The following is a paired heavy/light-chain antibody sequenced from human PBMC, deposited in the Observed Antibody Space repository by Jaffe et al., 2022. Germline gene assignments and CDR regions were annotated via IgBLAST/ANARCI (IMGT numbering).Heavy chain of an antibody. CDR2: ISGSGGST. CDR3: AKVSFSSGYDLDY. CDR1: GITFSSNA. D-gene: IGHD5-12*01. Sequence: EVQLLESGGGLVQPGGSLRLSCAASGITFSSNAMSWVRQAPGKGLEWVSTISGSGGSTYYTDSVKGRFTISRDNSKNTMYLQMNSLRAGDTAVYYCAKVSFSSGYDLDYWGQGTLVTVSS. J-gene: IGHJ4*02. V-gene: IGHV3-23*01.
Light chain of an antibody. J-gene: IGLJ2*01. CDR1: VLAKKY. Sequence: SYELTQPSSVSVSPGQTARITCSGNVLAKKYSRWFQQKPGQAPVLVIYRDTQRPSGIPERFSGSSSGTTVTLTISGAQVEDEADYYCYSAADNNVLFGGGTKLTVL. CDR2: RDT. CDR3: YSAADNNVL. V-gene: IGLV3-27*01.